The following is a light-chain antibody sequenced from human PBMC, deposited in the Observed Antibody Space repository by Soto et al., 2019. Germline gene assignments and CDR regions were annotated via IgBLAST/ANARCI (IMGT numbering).Light chain of an antibody. CDR1: SGHSSYA. Sequence: QLVLTQSPSASASLGASVILTCTLSSGHSSYAIAWHQQQPEKGPRYLMNLNSDGSHTKGDGIPDRFSGSSSGAERYLTISSLQSEDEADYYCQTWGTGIGVFGGGTKLTVL. CDR2: LNSDGSH. CDR3: QTWGTGIGV. J-gene: IGLJ2*01. V-gene: IGLV4-69*01.